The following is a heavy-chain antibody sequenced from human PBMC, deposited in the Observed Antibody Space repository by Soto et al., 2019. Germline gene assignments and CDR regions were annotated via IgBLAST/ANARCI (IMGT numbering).Heavy chain of an antibody. CDR1: GGSISTNSYY. Sequence: SETLSLTCTVSGGSISTNSYYWGWIRQPPGKGLEWIGSIFYSGSTYYNPSLKSRVTISVDTSKNRFPLKLSSVTAADTTLYCCGRHTFRNWFDSWGQGALVTVSS. CDR2: IFYSGST. J-gene: IGHJ5*01. CDR3: GRHTFRNWFDS. D-gene: IGHD2-21*01. V-gene: IGHV4-39*01.